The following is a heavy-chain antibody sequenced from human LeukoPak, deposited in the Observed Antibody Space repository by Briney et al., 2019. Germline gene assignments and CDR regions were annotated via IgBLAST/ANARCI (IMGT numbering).Heavy chain of an antibody. CDR1: GGSISRSSDY. V-gene: IGHV4-39*01. CDR3: VGGRAFDV. J-gene: IGHJ3*01. CDR2: NYHRGTT. D-gene: IGHD3-16*01. Sequence: SETLSLTCTVSGGSISRSSDYWGWIRQPPGKGLEWIATNYHRGTTYHNPSLKSRITISVDTSKNQFSLNLTSVIAADTAVYYCVGGRAFDVWGQGTMVTVSS.